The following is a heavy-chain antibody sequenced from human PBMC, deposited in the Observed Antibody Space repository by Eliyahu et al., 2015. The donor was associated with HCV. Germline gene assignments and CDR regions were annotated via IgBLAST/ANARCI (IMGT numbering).Heavy chain of an antibody. CDR3: ASGGGGIAVAGTGGWFDP. Sequence: QVQLQESGPGLVKPSETLSLTCTVSGXSIXTYSWXWLRQPPGKGLXWIGVIHXXGXTNYNPXLKSRVTISVDTSKNQFSLKLTSVTAADTAVYYCASGGGGIAVAGTGGWFDPWGQGTLVTVSS. CDR1: GXSIXTYS. V-gene: IGHV4-59*01. D-gene: IGHD6-19*01. J-gene: IGHJ5*02. CDR2: IHXXGXT.